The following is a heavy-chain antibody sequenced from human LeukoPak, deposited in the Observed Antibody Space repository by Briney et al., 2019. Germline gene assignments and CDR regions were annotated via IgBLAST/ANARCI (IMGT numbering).Heavy chain of an antibody. Sequence: GGFLRLFCAASGFTFSRHAMSWVRQAPGKGLEWVSGISGSGGFTYYADPVKGRFTISRDNSKNTLYLQMNSLIAEDTAVYYCATAYYYDSRGYDPLDYWGQGTLVTVSS. J-gene: IGHJ4*02. CDR3: ATAYYYDSRGYDPLDY. CDR1: GFTFSRHA. D-gene: IGHD3-22*01. V-gene: IGHV3-23*01. CDR2: ISGSGGFT.